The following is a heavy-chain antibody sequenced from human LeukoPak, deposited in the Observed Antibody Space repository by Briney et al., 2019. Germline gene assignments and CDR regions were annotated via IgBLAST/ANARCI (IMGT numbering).Heavy chain of an antibody. CDR1: GGSISSSSYY. Sequence: PSETLSLTCTVSGGSISSSSYYWGWIRQPPGKGLEWIVSIYYSGSTYYNPSLKRRVAISVDTAKKQFSLKLSSVTAADTAVYYCARRGDIVVVPAASWAFDIWGQGTMVTVSS. D-gene: IGHD2-2*01. CDR3: ARRGDIVVVPAASWAFDI. J-gene: IGHJ3*02. V-gene: IGHV4-39*01. CDR2: IYYSGST.